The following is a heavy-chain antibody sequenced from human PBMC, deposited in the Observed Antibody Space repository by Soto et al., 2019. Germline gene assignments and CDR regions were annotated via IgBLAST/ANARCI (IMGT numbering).Heavy chain of an antibody. V-gene: IGHV4-59*08. D-gene: IGHD3-22*01. Sequence: PSETLSLTCTVSGGSISSYYWSWIRQPPGKGLEWIGYIYYSGSTNYNPSLKSRVTISVDTSKNQFSLKLSSVTAADTAVYYCARFPYPYYYDSSGNRGADYRAQRTPVTGSS. CDR2: IYYSGST. CDR1: GGSISSYY. CDR3: ARFPYPYYYDSSGNRGADY. J-gene: IGHJ4*02.